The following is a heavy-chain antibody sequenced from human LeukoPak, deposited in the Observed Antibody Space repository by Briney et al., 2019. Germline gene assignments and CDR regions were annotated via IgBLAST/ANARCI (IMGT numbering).Heavy chain of an antibody. J-gene: IGHJ5*02. CDR1: GGSISSSSYY. CDR3: ARHVGGWFDP. Sequence: PSETLSLTXTVSGGSISSSSYYWGWIRQPPGKGLEWIGSIYYSGSTYYNPSLKSRVTISVDTSKNQFSLKLSSVTAADTAVYYCARHVGGWFDPWGQGTLVTVSS. CDR2: IYYSGST. V-gene: IGHV4-39*01.